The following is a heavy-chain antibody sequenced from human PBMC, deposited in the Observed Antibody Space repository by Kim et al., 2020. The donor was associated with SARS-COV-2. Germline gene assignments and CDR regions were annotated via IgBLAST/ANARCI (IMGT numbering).Heavy chain of an antibody. V-gene: IGHV3-48*02. J-gene: IGHJ5*02. D-gene: IGHD3-10*01. Sequence: VTGRFTISRDNAKNSLYLQMSSLRDEDTAVYYCARDLYYYGSGSYYKFDPWGQGTLVTVSS. CDR3: ARDLYYYGSGSYYKFDP.